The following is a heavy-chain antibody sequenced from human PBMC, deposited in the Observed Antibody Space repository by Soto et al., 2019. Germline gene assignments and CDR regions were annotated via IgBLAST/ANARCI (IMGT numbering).Heavy chain of an antibody. Sequence: GRSLRLSCAASGFTFSSYGMHWVRQAPGKGLEWVAVISYDGSNKYYADSVNGRFTISRDNSKNTLYLQMNSLRAEGTAVYYCAKDSSGYYYAFDYWGQGTLVTVSS. J-gene: IGHJ4*02. D-gene: IGHD3-22*01. V-gene: IGHV3-30*18. CDR3: AKDSSGYYYAFDY. CDR2: ISYDGSNK. CDR1: GFTFSSYG.